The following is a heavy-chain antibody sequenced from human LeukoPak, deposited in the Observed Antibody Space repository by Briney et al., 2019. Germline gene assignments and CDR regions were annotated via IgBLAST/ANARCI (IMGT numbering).Heavy chain of an antibody. D-gene: IGHD2/OR15-2a*01. CDR3: ARTSLYSFDL. Sequence: GGSLRLSCAASGFSFSRYWMSWVRQAPGKGLQWVAHIKQDGSAKFDVDSVQGRFTVSRDNANNLLYLQMSSLRTEDTAMYYCARTSLYSFDLWGQGALVTVSS. CDR1: GFSFSRYW. CDR2: IKQDGSAK. V-gene: IGHV3-7*01. J-gene: IGHJ4*02.